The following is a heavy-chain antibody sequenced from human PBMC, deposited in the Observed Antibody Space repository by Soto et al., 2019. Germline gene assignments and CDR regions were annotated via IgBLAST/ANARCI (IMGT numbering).Heavy chain of an antibody. J-gene: IGHJ4*02. CDR3: ASTSH. V-gene: IGHV3-30*03. CDR2: ISADGSQK. Sequence: QVQLVESGGDVVQPGKSLRLSCAASGFPFSPFGLHWVRQAPGKGPEWVAVISADGSQKFYADSVMGRFTISRDNLRNTLFLQMNTLGPADTAVYYCASTSHWGQGTQVTVSS. CDR1: GFPFSPFG.